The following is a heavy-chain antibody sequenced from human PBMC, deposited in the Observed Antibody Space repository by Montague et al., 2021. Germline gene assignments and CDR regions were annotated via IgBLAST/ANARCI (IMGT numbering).Heavy chain of an antibody. J-gene: IGHJ6*03. V-gene: IGHV4-38-2*02. Sequence: SETLSLTCTVSRSLINSDYYWGWIRQPPEKGLEWMGSVSPGGRTYYNPSLKSRVTISVDTSNNHFSLKLSSVTAADTAMYYCARERDRYYYMDIWGKGTTITVSS. CDR1: RSLINSDYY. CDR3: ARERDRYYYMDI. CDR2: VSPGGRT.